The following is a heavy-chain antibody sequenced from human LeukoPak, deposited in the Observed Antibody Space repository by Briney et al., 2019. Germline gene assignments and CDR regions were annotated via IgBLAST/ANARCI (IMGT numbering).Heavy chain of an antibody. Sequence: ASVKVSCKASGYTFTSYGISWVRQAPGQGLEWMGWINPNSGGTNYAQKFQGRVTMTRDTSISTAYMELSRLRSDDTAVYYCARTYYDILTGYYWGQGTLVTVSS. V-gene: IGHV1-2*02. D-gene: IGHD3-9*01. J-gene: IGHJ4*02. CDR3: ARTYYDILTGYY. CDR2: INPNSGGT. CDR1: GYTFTSYG.